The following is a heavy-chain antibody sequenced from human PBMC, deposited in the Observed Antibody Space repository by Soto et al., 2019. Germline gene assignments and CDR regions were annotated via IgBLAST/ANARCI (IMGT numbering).Heavy chain of an antibody. V-gene: IGHV1-18*04. CDR1: GYSFVGYN. CDR2: IRPYNGDT. Sequence: QAQLVQSGAEVKKPGASVKVSCKASGYSFVGYNISWVRQAPGQGLEWMGCIRPYNGDTNYAQKVQGRVTVTTDTSTSTGYMELRSVRSDDTAVYYCARDGGGIADVWGQGTPVTVS. J-gene: IGHJ6*02. D-gene: IGHD2-21*01. CDR3: ARDGGGIADV.